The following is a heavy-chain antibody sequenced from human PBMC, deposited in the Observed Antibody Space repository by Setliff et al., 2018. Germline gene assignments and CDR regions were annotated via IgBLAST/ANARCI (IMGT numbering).Heavy chain of an antibody. V-gene: IGHV3-30*01. Sequence: GGSLRLSCAASGFTFSSYAMHWVRQAPGKGLEWVAVISYDGSNKYYADSVKGRFTISRDNSKNTLYLQMNSLRAEDTAVYYCAREDDSSGYYYDYWGQGTLVTVS. CDR2: ISYDGSNK. CDR1: GFTFSSYA. D-gene: IGHD3-22*01. CDR3: AREDDSSGYYYDY. J-gene: IGHJ4*02.